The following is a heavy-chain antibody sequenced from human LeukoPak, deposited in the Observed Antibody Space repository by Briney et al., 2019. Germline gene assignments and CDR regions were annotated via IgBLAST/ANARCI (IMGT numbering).Heavy chain of an antibody. Sequence: GASVKVSCKASVYTFTSYYMHWVRQAPGQGLEWMGIINPSGGSTNYAQKLQDRVTMTRDTSTSTVYMELSSLRSEDTAVYYCARDPRYGSGQTWFDPWGQGTLVTVSS. CDR2: INPSGGST. V-gene: IGHV1-46*01. D-gene: IGHD3-10*01. J-gene: IGHJ5*02. CDR3: ARDPRYGSGQTWFDP. CDR1: VYTFTSYY.